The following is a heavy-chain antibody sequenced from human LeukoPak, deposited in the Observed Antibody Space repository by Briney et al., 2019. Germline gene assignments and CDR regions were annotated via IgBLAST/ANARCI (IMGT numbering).Heavy chain of an antibody. CDR1: GGSISSSGYS. V-gene: IGHV4-30-2*01. D-gene: IGHD6-13*01. Sequence: PSETLSLTCDVSGGSISSSGYSWSWIRQPPGTGLEWIGYIYHSGSTYYNPSLKSRVTISVDRSKNHFSLKLTSVTAADTAVYYCARSSAAAGADPWGQGTLVTVSS. CDR3: ARSSAAAGADP. J-gene: IGHJ5*02. CDR2: IYHSGST.